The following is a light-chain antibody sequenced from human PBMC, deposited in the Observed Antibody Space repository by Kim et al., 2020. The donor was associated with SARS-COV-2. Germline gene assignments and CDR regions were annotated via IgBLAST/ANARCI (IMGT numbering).Light chain of an antibody. Sequence: SYELTQPPSVSVSPGQTASITCSGDKLGDKYACWYQQKPGQSPVLVIYQDSKRPSGIPERFSGSNSRNTATLTISGTQAMDEADYYCQAWDSSTKVFGTGTKVTVL. CDR3: QAWDSSTKV. J-gene: IGLJ1*01. CDR2: QDS. V-gene: IGLV3-1*01. CDR1: KLGDKY.